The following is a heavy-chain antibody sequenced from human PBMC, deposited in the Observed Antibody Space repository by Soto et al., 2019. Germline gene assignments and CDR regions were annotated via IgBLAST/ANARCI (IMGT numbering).Heavy chain of an antibody. CDR2: ISGSGGST. Sequence: EVQLLESGGGLVQPGGSLRLSCAASGFTFSSYAMSWVRQAPGKGLEWVSAISGSGGSTYYADSVKGRFTISRDNSKNTLYLQINSLRAEDTAVYYCAKSPAKVVVAATRWFDPWGQGTLVTVSS. CDR1: GFTFSSYA. J-gene: IGHJ5*02. V-gene: IGHV3-23*01. CDR3: AKSPAKVVVAATRWFDP. D-gene: IGHD2-15*01.